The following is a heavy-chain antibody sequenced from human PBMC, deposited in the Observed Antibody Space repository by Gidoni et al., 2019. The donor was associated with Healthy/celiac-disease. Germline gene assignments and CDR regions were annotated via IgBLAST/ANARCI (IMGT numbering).Heavy chain of an antibody. Sequence: EVQLLESGGGWVQPGWSLRLSCAASGFTFSSYAMSWVRQAPGKGLEWVSAISGSGGSTYYADSVKGRFTISRDNSKNTLYLQMNSLRAEDTAVYYCAKDGLVVRGVIYYWGQGTLVTVSS. D-gene: IGHD3-10*01. CDR3: AKDGLVVRGVIYY. CDR1: GFTFSSYA. J-gene: IGHJ4*02. V-gene: IGHV3-23*01. CDR2: ISGSGGST.